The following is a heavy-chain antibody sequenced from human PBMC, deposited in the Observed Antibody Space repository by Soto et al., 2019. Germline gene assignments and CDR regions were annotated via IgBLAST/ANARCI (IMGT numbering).Heavy chain of an antibody. CDR2: ISGSGGST. Sequence: GGSLRLSCAASGFTFSSYAMSWVRQAPGKGLEWVSAISGSGGSTYYADSVKGRFTISRDNSKNTLNLQMNSLRAEDTAVYYWAKPPTHYGSGGYWFDPWGQGTLVIVSS. CDR3: AKPPTHYGSGGYWFDP. J-gene: IGHJ5*02. CDR1: GFTFSSYA. V-gene: IGHV3-23*01. D-gene: IGHD3-10*01.